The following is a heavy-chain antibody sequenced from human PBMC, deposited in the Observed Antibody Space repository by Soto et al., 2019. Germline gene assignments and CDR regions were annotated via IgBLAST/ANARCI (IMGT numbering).Heavy chain of an antibody. V-gene: IGHV4-59*01. D-gene: IGHD4-17*01. J-gene: IGHJ4*02. CDR3: ARAGYGDYPFY. CDR1: GGSLTSFY. CDR2: IYYSGST. Sequence: PSGTPSPPCTVSGGSLTSFYWGWVRQPPGKGLEWIGYIYYSGSTNYNPSLKSRVTISVDTSKNQFSLKLSSVTAADTAVYYCARAGYGDYPFYSGQGTLVTVSS.